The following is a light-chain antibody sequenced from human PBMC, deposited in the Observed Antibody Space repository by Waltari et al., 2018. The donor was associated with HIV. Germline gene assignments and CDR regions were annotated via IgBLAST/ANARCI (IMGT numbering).Light chain of an antibody. CDR2: KTS. V-gene: IGKV1-5*03. CDR3: QQYNSHSYA. J-gene: IGKJ2*01. Sequence: DVQMTQSPSTLSAGVGDKVTIPCRASQIINNWLAWYKQKPGKPPKLLIYKTSYLESGVQSRFSGSGSGADFTLIIDGLQPDDFATYYCQQYNSHSYAFGQGTKVDVK. CDR1: QIINNW.